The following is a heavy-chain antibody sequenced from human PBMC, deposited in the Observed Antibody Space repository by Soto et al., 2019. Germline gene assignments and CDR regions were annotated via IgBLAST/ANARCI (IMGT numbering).Heavy chain of an antibody. D-gene: IGHD2-21*02. CDR3: AKALGGYCGGDCYSISYYYYGMDV. V-gene: IGHV3-43*01. CDR2: ISWDGGST. Sequence: PGGSLRLSCAASGFTFDDYTMHWARQAPGKGLEWVSLISWDGGSTYYADSVKGRFTISRDNSKNSLYLQMNSLRTEDTALYYCAKALGGYCGGDCYSISYYYYGMDVWGQGTTVTVSS. CDR1: GFTFDDYT. J-gene: IGHJ6*02.